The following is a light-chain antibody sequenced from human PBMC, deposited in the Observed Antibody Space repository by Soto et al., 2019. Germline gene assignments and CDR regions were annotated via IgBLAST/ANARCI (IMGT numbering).Light chain of an antibody. J-gene: IGKJ2*01. CDR2: GAS. Sequence: EIVLTQSPGTLSLSPGERATLSCRASQSVSSNYLAWYQQKPGQAPRLLIYGASSRATGIPDRFSGSGSGTDFTLTISRLEPEDLAVYYCQQYCSSPPYTFGQGTKLEIK. CDR1: QSVSSNY. CDR3: QQYCSSPPYT. V-gene: IGKV3-20*01.